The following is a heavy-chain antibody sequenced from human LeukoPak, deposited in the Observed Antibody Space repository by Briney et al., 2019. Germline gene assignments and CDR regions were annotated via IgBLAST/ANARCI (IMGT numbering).Heavy chain of an antibody. CDR3: ARGPDYDFWSGYQSD. D-gene: IGHD3-3*01. CDR1: GGSISSSSYY. Sequence: SETLSLTCTVSGGSISSSSYYWGWIRQPPGKGLEWIGSIYYSGSTYYNPSLKSRVTISVDTSKNQFSLKLSSVTAADTAVYYCARGPDYDFWSGYQSDWGQGTLVTVSS. V-gene: IGHV4-39*01. J-gene: IGHJ4*02. CDR2: IYYSGST.